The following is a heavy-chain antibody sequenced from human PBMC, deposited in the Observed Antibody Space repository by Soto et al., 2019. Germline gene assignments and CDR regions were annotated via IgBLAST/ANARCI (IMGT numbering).Heavy chain of an antibody. CDR2: IIPIFGTA. CDR1: GGAFSSYA. J-gene: IGHJ4*02. Sequence: SVKVSCKASGGAFSSYAISWVRQAPGQGLEWMGGIIPIFGTANYAQKFQGRVTITADKSTSTAYMELSSLRSEDTAVYYCARDKGTAGGFDYWGQGTLVTVSS. V-gene: IGHV1-69*06. D-gene: IGHD6-25*01. CDR3: ARDKGTAGGFDY.